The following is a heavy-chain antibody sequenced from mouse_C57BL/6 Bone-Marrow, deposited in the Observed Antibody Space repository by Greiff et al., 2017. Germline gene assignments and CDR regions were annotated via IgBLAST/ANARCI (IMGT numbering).Heavy chain of an antibody. CDR3: ARVTTVVPFDV. Sequence: VQLQESGAELARPGASVKLSCKASGYTFTSYGISWVKQRTGQGLEWIGEIYPRSGNTYYNEKFKGKATLTADKSSSTAYMELRSLTSEDSAVYFCARVTTVVPFDVWGTGTTVTVSS. V-gene: IGHV1-81*01. CDR2: IYPRSGNT. CDR1: GYTFTSYG. J-gene: IGHJ1*03. D-gene: IGHD1-1*01.